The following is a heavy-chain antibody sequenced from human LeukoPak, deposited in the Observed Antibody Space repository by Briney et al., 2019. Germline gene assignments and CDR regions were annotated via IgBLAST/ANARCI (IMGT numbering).Heavy chain of an antibody. D-gene: IGHD2-15*01. Sequence: PGGSLRLSCAASGFTFSSYEMNWVRQAPGKGLEWVSYISSSGSTIYYADSVKGRFTISRDNAKNSLYLQMNSLRAEDTAVYYCARDSDGGSFDYWGQGTLVTVSS. CDR1: GFTFSSYE. CDR3: ARDSDGGSFDY. V-gene: IGHV3-48*03. J-gene: IGHJ4*02. CDR2: ISSSGSTI.